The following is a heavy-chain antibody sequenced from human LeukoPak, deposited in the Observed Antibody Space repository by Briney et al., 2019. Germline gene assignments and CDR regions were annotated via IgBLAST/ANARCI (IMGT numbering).Heavy chain of an antibody. D-gene: IGHD3-3*01. Sequence: ASVKVSCKASGYTFTGYYMHWVRQAPGQGLEWMGWMNPNSGNTGYAQKFQGRVTMTRNTSISTAYMELSSLRSEDTAVYYCARSPELRFLEWLEGAYYMDVWGKGTTVTVSS. CDR2: MNPNSGNT. CDR3: ARSPELRFLEWLEGAYYMDV. J-gene: IGHJ6*03. CDR1: GYTFTGYY. V-gene: IGHV1-8*02.